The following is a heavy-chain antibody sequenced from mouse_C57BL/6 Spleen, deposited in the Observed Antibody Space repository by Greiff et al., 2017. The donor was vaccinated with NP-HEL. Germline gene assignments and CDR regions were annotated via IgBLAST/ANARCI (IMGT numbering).Heavy chain of an antibody. CDR3: AGDYYGSSSSWFAC. V-gene: IGHV5-17*01. J-gene: IGHJ3*01. Sequence: EVKLQESGGGLVKPGGSLKLSCAASGFTFSDYGMHWVRQAPEKGLEWVAYISSGSSTIYYADTVKGRFTISIDTAKNTLFLQMTSLRSENTALYDCAGDYYGSSSSWFACWGQGTLVTVSA. CDR1: GFTFSDYG. CDR2: ISSGSSTI. D-gene: IGHD1-1*01.